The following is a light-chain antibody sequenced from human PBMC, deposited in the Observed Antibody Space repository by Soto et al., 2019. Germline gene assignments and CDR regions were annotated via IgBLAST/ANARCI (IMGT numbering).Light chain of an antibody. CDR2: WAS. CDR1: QSVLYSSNNQNY. J-gene: IGKJ4*01. Sequence: DIVMTQSPDSLVVSLGERATINCKSSQSVLYSSNNQNYLAWYQQKPGQPPKLLFYWASTRESGVPDRFSGSGSGTDFPLTISSLQAEDVAVYYCQQYYKTPLTFGGGTKVEIK. V-gene: IGKV4-1*01. CDR3: QQYYKTPLT.